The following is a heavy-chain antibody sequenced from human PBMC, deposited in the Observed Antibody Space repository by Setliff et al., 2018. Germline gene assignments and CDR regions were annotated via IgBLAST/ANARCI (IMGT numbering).Heavy chain of an antibody. V-gene: IGHV3-7*01. D-gene: IGHD3-10*01. Sequence: PGGSLRLSCTASGLSYSNYWVSWVRQAPGKGLEWLASINPHASEKYYVDSVKGRFTISRDNAKNSLSLQMTSLRIEDTAVYYCFGAGTCSYWGQGTLVTVSS. CDR1: GLSYSNYW. CDR3: FGAGTCSY. CDR2: INPHASEK. J-gene: IGHJ4*02.